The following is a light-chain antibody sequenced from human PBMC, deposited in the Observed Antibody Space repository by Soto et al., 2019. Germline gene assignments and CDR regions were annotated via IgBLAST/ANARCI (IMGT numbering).Light chain of an antibody. CDR3: QQRRNWPRIT. CDR2: DAS. J-gene: IGKJ5*01. V-gene: IGKV3-11*01. CDR1: QSVSSY. Sequence: EIVLTQSPATLSLPPGERATLSCRASQSVSSYLAWYQQKPGQAPRLLIYDASNRATGIPARFSGSGSGTDFTLTISSLEPEDFAVYYCQQRRNWPRITFGQGTRLEI.